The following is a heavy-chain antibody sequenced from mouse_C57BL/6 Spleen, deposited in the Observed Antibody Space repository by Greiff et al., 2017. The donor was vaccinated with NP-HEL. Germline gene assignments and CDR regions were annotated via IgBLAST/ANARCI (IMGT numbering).Heavy chain of an antibody. CDR2: ISNLAYSI. Sequence: EVHLVESGGGLVQPGGSLKLSCAASGFTFSDYGMAWVRQAPRKGPEWVAFISNLAYSIYYADTVTGRFTISRENAKNTLYLEMSSLRSEDTAMYYCARANYGNYDFFFDYWGQGTTLTVSS. CDR3: ARANYGNYDFFFDY. D-gene: IGHD2-1*01. CDR1: GFTFSDYG. V-gene: IGHV5-15*01. J-gene: IGHJ2*01.